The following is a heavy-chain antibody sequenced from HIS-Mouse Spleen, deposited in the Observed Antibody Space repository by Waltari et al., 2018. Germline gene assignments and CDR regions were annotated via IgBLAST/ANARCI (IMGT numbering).Heavy chain of an antibody. CDR1: GRSTSSISYY. D-gene: IGHD6-6*01. CDR2: IYYSGCT. CDR3: ARDPYSSSSFFFWAFDI. Sequence: QLQLQESGPGLVKPSETLSLTCTVSGRSTSSISYYWGWIRQPPGKGLEWIGSIYYSGCTCYNPALKGRGTISVDTSKNQFSLKLSSVTAADTAVYSCARDPYSSSSFFFWAFDIWGQGTMVTVSS. V-gene: IGHV4-39*07. J-gene: IGHJ3*02.